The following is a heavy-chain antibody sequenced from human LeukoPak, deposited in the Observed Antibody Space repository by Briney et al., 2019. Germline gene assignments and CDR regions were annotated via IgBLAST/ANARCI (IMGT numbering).Heavy chain of an antibody. V-gene: IGHV4-30-2*01. CDR2: IYLSGST. CDR1: GGSISSGGYS. Sequence: SQTLSLTCAVSGGSISSGGYSWSWIRQPPGKGLEWIGYIYLSGSTYYNPSLKSRVTISVDRSKNQFSLKLSSVTAADTAVYYCASSIVVVPAAISGRVDYWGQGTLVTVSS. D-gene: IGHD2-2*02. J-gene: IGHJ4*02. CDR3: ASSIVVVPAAISGRVDY.